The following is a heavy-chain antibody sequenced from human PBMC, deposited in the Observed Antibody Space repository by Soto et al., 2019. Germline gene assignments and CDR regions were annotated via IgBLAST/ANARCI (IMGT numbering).Heavy chain of an antibody. Sequence: GGSLRLSCAASGFTFSSYAMSWVRQAPGKGLEWVSAISGSGGSTYYADSVKGRFTISRDNSKNTLYLQMNSLRAEDTAVYYCAKESGYYGSGIEWGLKLLGFDYWGQGTLVTVSS. CDR2: ISGSGGST. V-gene: IGHV3-23*01. J-gene: IGHJ4*02. D-gene: IGHD3-10*01. CDR3: AKESGYYGSGIEWGLKLLGFDY. CDR1: GFTFSSYA.